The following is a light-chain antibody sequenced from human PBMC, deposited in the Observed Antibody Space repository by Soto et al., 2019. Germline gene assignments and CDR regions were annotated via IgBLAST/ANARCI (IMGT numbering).Light chain of an antibody. CDR3: QKYDTDPLT. J-gene: IGKJ4*01. CDR2: GAS. V-gene: IGKV1-27*01. Sequence: DIQVTQSPSSLSASLGDRVIITCRASRDISNYLAWYQQKPGQVPRLLISGASTLHSGVPSRFSGSGSGTDFTLTITSLQPEDIATYFCQKYDTDPLTFGGGTKVDIK. CDR1: RDISNY.